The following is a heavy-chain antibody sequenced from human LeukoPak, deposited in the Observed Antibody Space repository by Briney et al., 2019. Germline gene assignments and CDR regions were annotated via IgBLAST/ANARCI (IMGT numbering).Heavy chain of an antibody. V-gene: IGHV3-23*01. CDR2: ISGSGGST. D-gene: IGHD3-16*01. CDR3: AKAYDYVWDPIIL. Sequence: SGGSLRLSCAASGFTFSSYAMSWVRQAPGKGLEWVSAISGSGGSTYYADSVKGRFTISRDNSKNTLYLQMNSLRAEDTAVYYCAKAYDYVWDPIILWGQGTLVTVSS. J-gene: IGHJ4*02. CDR1: GFTFSSYA.